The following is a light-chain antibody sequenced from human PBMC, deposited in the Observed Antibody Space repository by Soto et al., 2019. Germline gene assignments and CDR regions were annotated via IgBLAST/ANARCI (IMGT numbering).Light chain of an antibody. CDR2: WAA. J-gene: IGKJ4*01. CDR1: QSVLYSTNNKNY. Sequence: DIVMTQSPDSLAVSLGERATINCKSSQSVLYSTNNKNYLAWYQQKPVQTPKLLIYWAATRESGVPDRFSGSGSGPDFTLTISSLQTEDVAVYYCQQYYITPLTFGGGTKVEIK. V-gene: IGKV4-1*01. CDR3: QQYYITPLT.